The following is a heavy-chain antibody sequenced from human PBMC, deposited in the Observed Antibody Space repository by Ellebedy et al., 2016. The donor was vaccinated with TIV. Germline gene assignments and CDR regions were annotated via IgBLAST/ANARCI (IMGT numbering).Heavy chain of an antibody. V-gene: IGHV3-7*03. CDR1: AFTFSTFW. CDR2: IKEDGSET. Sequence: GGSLRLSXAAPAFTFSTFWMSWVRQAPGKGLEWEAKIKEDGSETYHVESVKGRFTIPRDNAKNSVYLQMNSLRAEDTAVYYCAIEVRASPYWGHGTLVTVSS. CDR3: AIEVRASPY. D-gene: IGHD3-10*01. J-gene: IGHJ4*01.